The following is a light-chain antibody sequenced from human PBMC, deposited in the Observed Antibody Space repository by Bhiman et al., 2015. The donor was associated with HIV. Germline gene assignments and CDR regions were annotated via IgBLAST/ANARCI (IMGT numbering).Light chain of an antibody. J-gene: IGLJ1*01. Sequence: SYELTQPPSVSLSPGQTATIACSGDKLGNQYVNWYYQRPGQSPVMVIYQDNRRPSGIPDRFSGSNSGNTATLTISGTQPMDEGDYYCQAWDSSTGVFGPGTRVTVL. CDR1: KLGNQY. V-gene: IGLV3-1*01. CDR3: QAWDSSTGV. CDR2: QDN.